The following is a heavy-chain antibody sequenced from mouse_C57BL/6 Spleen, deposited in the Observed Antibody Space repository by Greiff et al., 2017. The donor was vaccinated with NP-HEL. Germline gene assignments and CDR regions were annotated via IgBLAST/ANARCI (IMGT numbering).Heavy chain of an antibody. CDR2: IDPSDSYT. Sequence: QVQLQQPGAELVMPGASVKLSCKASGYTFTSYWMHWVKQRPGQGLEWIGEIDPSDSYTNYNQKFKGKSTLTVDKSSSTAYMQLSSLTSEDSAVYYCARQGTVVADYWGQGTTLTVSS. CDR3: ARQGTVVADY. J-gene: IGHJ2*01. V-gene: IGHV1-69*01. D-gene: IGHD1-1*01. CDR1: GYTFTSYW.